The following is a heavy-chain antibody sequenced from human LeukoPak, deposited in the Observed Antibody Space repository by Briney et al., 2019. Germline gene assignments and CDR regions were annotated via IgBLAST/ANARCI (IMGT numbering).Heavy chain of an antibody. CDR3: ARRAGAYSHPYDY. CDR2: IYSDNT. Sequence: PGGSLRLSCTVSGFTVSSNSMSWVRQAPGKGLEWVLFIYSDNTHYSDSVKGRFTISRDNSKNTLYLQMNSLRAEDTAVYCCARRAGAYSHPYDYWGQGTLVTVSS. V-gene: IGHV3-53*01. CDR1: GFTVSSNS. J-gene: IGHJ4*02. D-gene: IGHD4/OR15-4a*01.